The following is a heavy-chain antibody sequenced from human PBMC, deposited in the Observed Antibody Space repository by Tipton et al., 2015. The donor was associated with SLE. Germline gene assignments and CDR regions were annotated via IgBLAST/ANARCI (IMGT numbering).Heavy chain of an antibody. Sequence: QLVQSGAEVKKPGASVKVSCKASGYTFTSYGISWVRQAPGQGLEWMGGIIPILSIANYAQKFQGRVTITTDESTSAAYMELSSLRSEDTAVYYCASLATVTSFYYGLDVWGQGTTVTVSS. J-gene: IGHJ6*02. V-gene: IGHV1-69*10. CDR2: IIPILSIA. D-gene: IGHD4-17*01. CDR1: GYTFTSYG. CDR3: ASLATVTSFYYGLDV.